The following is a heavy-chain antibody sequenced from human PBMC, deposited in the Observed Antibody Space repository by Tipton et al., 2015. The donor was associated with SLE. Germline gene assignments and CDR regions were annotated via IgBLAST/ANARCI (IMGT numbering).Heavy chain of an antibody. Sequence: QLVQSGAEVKKPGASVKVSCKASGYTFTGYYMHWVRQAPGQGLEWMGWINPNSGGTNYAQKFQGRVTMTRDTSISTAYMELSRLRSDDTAVYYCARDPAQWLVRDYYYYMDVWGKGTTVTVSS. V-gene: IGHV1-2*02. J-gene: IGHJ6*03. CDR3: ARDPAQWLVRDYYYYMDV. CDR2: INPNSGGT. CDR1: GYTFTGYY. D-gene: IGHD6-19*01.